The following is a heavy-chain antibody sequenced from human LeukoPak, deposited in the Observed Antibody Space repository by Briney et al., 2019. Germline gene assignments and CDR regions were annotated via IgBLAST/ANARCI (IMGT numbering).Heavy chain of an antibody. J-gene: IGHJ2*01. CDR3: AKVPGGNLYWYFDL. CDR2: ISYDGSNK. D-gene: IGHD4-23*01. CDR1: GFTFSSYA. Sequence: PGGSLRLSCAASGFTFSSYAMHWVRQAPGKGLEWVAVISYDGSNKYYADSVKGRFTISRDNSRNTLYLQMNSLRAEDTALYYCAKVPGGNLYWYFDLWGRGTLVTVSS. V-gene: IGHV3-30-3*01.